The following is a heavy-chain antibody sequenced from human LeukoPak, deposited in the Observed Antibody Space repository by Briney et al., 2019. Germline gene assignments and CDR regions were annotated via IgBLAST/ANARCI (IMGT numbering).Heavy chain of an antibody. Sequence: GGSLRLSCAASGFTFSGSAMHWVRQASGKGLEWVGRIRSKANSYAPAYAASVKGRFTISRDDSKNTAYLQMNSLKTEDTAVYYCTRHSDIVVVPAAMDCTNGVCHPYYYYGMDVWGQGTTVTVSS. D-gene: IGHD2-2*01. CDR1: GFTFSGSA. V-gene: IGHV3-73*01. CDR3: TRHSDIVVVPAAMDCTNGVCHPYYYYGMDV. CDR2: IRSKANSYAP. J-gene: IGHJ6*02.